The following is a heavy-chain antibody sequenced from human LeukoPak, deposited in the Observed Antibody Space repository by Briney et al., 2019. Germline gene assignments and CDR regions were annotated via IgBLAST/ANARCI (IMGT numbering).Heavy chain of an antibody. CDR2: ISGDGGST. Sequence: GVSLRLSCAASGFTFDDYAMHWVRQAPGKGLEWVSLISGDGGSTYYADSVRGRFTISRDNSKNTLYLQMNSLRAEDTAVYYCAKAHYRNAIDYFDYWGQGTLVTVSS. V-gene: IGHV3-43*02. J-gene: IGHJ4*02. CDR3: AKAHYRNAIDYFDY. D-gene: IGHD1-1*01. CDR1: GFTFDDYA.